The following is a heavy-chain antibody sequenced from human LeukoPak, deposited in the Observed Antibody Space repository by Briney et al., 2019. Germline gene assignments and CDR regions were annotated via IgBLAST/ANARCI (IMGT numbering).Heavy chain of an antibody. CDR2: IKQDGNEK. Sequence: GGSLRLSCEASGFTFSTYWMSWVRQAPGKGLEWVANIKQDGNEKYYVDSVKGRFTISRDNAKNSLYLQMNSLRAEDTAVYYCAREGLVVRRVVETYYYMDVWGKGTTVTISS. D-gene: IGHD3-10*01. CDR3: AREGLVVRRVVETYYYMDV. CDR1: GFTFSTYW. J-gene: IGHJ6*03. V-gene: IGHV3-7*01.